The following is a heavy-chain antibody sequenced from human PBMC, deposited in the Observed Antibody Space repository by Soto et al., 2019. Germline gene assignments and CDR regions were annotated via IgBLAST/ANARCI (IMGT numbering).Heavy chain of an antibody. CDR2: ISYDGSNK. CDR3: VREVSITMIVVALGY. CDR1: GFTVSSYG. Sequence: PXGSLRLSCAASGFTVSSYGMHWVRQAPGKGLEWVAVISYDGSNKFYADSVKGRFTISRDNSKNTLYLQMNSLRAEDTAIYYCVREVSITMIVVALGYWGQGTLVTVSS. D-gene: IGHD3-22*01. J-gene: IGHJ4*02. V-gene: IGHV3-30*03.